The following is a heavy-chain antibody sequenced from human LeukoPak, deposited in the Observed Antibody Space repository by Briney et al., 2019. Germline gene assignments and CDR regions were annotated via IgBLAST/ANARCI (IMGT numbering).Heavy chain of an antibody. J-gene: IGHJ4*02. CDR3: ARSGYYHPTKNFDY. Sequence: SETLSLTCAVYGGSFSGYYWSWIRQPPGKGLEWIGEINHSGSTNYSPSLKSRVTISVDTSKNQFSLKLSSVTAADTAVYYCARSGYYHPTKNFDYWGQGTLVTVSS. D-gene: IGHD3-3*01. V-gene: IGHV4-34*01. CDR2: INHSGST. CDR1: GGSFSGYY.